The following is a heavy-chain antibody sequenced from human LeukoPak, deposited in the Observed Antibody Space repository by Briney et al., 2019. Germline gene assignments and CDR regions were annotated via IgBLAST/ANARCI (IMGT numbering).Heavy chain of an antibody. Sequence: SETLSLTCTVSGGSISSYCWSWIRQPPGKGLEWIGYIYYSGSTNYNPSLKSRATISVDTSKNQFSLTLSSVTAADTAVYYCERQLPYYYDSSGYYNPFDYWGQGTLVTVSS. V-gene: IGHV4-59*08. CDR3: ERQLPYYYDSSGYYNPFDY. CDR2: IYYSGST. CDR1: GGSISSYC. J-gene: IGHJ4*02. D-gene: IGHD3-22*01.